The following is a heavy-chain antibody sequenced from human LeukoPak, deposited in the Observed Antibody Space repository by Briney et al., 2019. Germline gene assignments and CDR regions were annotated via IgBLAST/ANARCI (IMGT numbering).Heavy chain of an antibody. D-gene: IGHD3-10*01. Sequence: PGGSLRLSCAASGFTFSSYAMHWVRQAPGKGLEWVAVISYDGSNKYYADSVKGRFTISRDNSKNTLYLQMNSLRAEDTAVYYCAKDPSLLWFGELLSYFDYWGQGTLVTVSS. V-gene: IGHV3-30-3*01. J-gene: IGHJ4*02. CDR1: GFTFSSYA. CDR3: AKDPSLLWFGELLSYFDY. CDR2: ISYDGSNK.